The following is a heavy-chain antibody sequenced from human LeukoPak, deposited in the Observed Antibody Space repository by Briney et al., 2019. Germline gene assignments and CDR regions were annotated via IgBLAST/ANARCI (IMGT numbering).Heavy chain of an antibody. CDR3: ARDADYYYYMDV. J-gene: IGHJ6*03. V-gene: IGHV1-2*02. CDR2: INPNSGGT. Sequence: ASVKVSCKASGYTFTGYYMHWVRQAPGQGLEWMGWINPNSGGTNYAQKFQGRVTMTRDTSISTAYMELSRLRSDDTAEYYCARDADYYYYMDVWGKGTTVTVSS. CDR1: GYTFTGYY.